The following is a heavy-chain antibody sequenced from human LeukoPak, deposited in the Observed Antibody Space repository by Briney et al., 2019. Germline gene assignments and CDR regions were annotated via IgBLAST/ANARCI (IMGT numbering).Heavy chain of an antibody. J-gene: IGHJ4*02. D-gene: IGHD3-3*01. CDR1: GGSISSSSYY. CDR2: IYYSGST. V-gene: IGHV4-39*01. CDR3: ARQLSRITIFGVVINYFDY. Sequence: SETLSLTCTVSGGSISSSSYYWGWIRQPPGKGLEWIGSIYYSGSTYYNPSLKSRVTISVDTSKNQFSLKLSSVTAADTAVYYCARQLSRITIFGVVINYFDYWGQGTLVTVSS.